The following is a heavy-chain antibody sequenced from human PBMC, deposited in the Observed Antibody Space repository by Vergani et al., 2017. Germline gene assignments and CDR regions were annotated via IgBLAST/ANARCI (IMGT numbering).Heavy chain of an antibody. Sequence: QVTLRESGPALVKPTQTLTLTCTFSGFSLSTSGMCVSWIRQPPGKALEWLALIDWDDDKYYSTSLKTRLTISKDTSKNQVVLTMTNMDPVDTATYYCARRLQGSRGWYQPFYYYYYGMDVWGQGTTVTVSS. D-gene: IGHD6-19*01. V-gene: IGHV2-70*01. CDR1: GFSLSTSGMC. CDR2: IDWDDDK. J-gene: IGHJ6*02. CDR3: ARRLQGSRGWYQPFYYYYYGMDV.